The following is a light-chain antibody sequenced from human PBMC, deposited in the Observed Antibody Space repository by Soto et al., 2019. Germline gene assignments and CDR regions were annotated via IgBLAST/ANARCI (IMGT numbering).Light chain of an antibody. CDR3: QQYGSSPRT. CDR1: QGVSDNY. Sequence: EVVLTQSPGTLSLSPGEGATLSCRASQGVSDNYLAWYQHKPGQHPRLLIYGASNRATPILDRFSGSGSGTDFTLTISRREPEDFVVYFCQQYGSSPRTFCHGTKL. CDR2: GAS. J-gene: IGKJ2*01. V-gene: IGKV3-20*01.